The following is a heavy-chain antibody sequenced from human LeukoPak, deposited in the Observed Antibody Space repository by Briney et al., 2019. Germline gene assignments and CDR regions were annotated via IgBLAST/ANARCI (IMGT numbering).Heavy chain of an antibody. CDR1: GFTFSSYS. V-gene: IGHV3-21*01. J-gene: IGHJ4*02. CDR2: ISSSSSYI. D-gene: IGHD3-10*01. CDR3: ARDVTDYYGSGSYRDY. Sequence: PGGSLRLSCAASGFTFSSYSMNWVRQAPGKGLEWVSSISSSSSYIYYADSVKGRFTISRDNAKNSLYLQMNSLRAEDTAVYYCARDVTDYYGSGSYRDYWGQGTLVTVSS.